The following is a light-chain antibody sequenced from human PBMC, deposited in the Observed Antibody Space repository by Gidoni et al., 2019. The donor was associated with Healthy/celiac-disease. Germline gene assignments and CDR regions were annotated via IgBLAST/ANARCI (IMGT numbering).Light chain of an antibody. Sequence: IQMTQSPSSLSAAVGDRVTITCRASQSISSSLNWYQQKPGKAPKLLISAASSLQSPVPSRFSGTGSGTDFTLTIRSLQPEDFATYYCQQSYSTPTFGGGTQVEIK. CDR1: QSISSS. CDR2: AAS. J-gene: IGKJ4*01. V-gene: IGKV1-39*01. CDR3: QQSYSTPT.